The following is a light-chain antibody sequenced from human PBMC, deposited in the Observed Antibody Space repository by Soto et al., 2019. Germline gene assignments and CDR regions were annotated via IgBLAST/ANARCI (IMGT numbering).Light chain of an antibody. CDR3: SSYTSGTPLA. V-gene: IGLV2-14*01. J-gene: IGLJ1*01. Sequence: QSALTQPASVSGSPGQSITISCTGTSSDVGIYNYVSWYQQHPGKVPKLMIYDVTNRPSGVSNRFSGSKSGNTASLTISGLQAEDEADYYCSSYTSGTPLAFGTGTKLTVL. CDR1: SSDVGIYNY. CDR2: DVT.